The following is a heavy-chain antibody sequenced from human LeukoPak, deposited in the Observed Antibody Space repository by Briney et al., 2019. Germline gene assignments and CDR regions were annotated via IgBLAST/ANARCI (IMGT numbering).Heavy chain of an antibody. V-gene: IGHV4-31*03. CDR1: GVSISSGGYY. CDR3: ARAYGYYYDSSGTEFDY. Sequence: SETLCLTCTVSGVSISSGGYYWSWIRQHPGKGLEWIGYIYYSGSTYYNPSLKSRVTISVDTSKNQFSLKLSSVTAADTAVYYCARAYGYYYDSSGTEFDYWGQGTLVTVSS. CDR2: IYYSGST. J-gene: IGHJ4*02. D-gene: IGHD3-22*01.